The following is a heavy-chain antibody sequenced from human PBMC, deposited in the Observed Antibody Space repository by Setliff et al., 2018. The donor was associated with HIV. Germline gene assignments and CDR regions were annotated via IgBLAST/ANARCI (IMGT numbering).Heavy chain of an antibody. J-gene: IGHJ5*02. CDR1: GYSIRDNFF. CDR2: IFYTGTT. V-gene: IGHV4-38-2*01. CDR3: ARHDCGGDCSINWFDP. Sequence: SETLSLTCAVSGYSIRDNFFWGWVRQPPGKGLEWIGSIFYTGTTYYNPSLRSRVTLSLDTSKNQFSLELTSVTAADTAVYYCARHDCGGDCSINWFDPWGQGTLVTVSS. D-gene: IGHD2-21*02.